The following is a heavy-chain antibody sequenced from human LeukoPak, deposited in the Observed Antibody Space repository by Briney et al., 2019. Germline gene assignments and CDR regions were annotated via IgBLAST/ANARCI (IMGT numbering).Heavy chain of an antibody. Sequence: ASVTVSCKASGYTFTSYGISWGRQAPGQGLEWMGWISAYNGNTNYAQKLQGRVTMTTDTSTSTAYMELRSLRSDDTAVYYCARDRATMVRGVTNWFDPWGQGTLVTVSS. D-gene: IGHD3-10*01. CDR3: ARDRATMVRGVTNWFDP. V-gene: IGHV1-18*01. CDR1: GYTFTSYG. CDR2: ISAYNGNT. J-gene: IGHJ5*02.